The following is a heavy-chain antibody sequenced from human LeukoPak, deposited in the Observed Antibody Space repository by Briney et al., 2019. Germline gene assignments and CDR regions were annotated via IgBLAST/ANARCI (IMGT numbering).Heavy chain of an antibody. D-gene: IGHD3-16*01. CDR2: IGPDGNEK. J-gene: IGHJ6*02. V-gene: IGHV3-7*01. CDR1: GSTFSSHW. CDR3: ARVLLGNAHDTMDV. Sequence: GGSLRLSCAASGSTFSSHWMGWVRQAPGKGLEWVANIGPDGNEKNHVDSVKGRFTISRENAKNSLYLQMNSLKADETAVYFCARVLLGNAHDTMDVWGQGTTITVSS.